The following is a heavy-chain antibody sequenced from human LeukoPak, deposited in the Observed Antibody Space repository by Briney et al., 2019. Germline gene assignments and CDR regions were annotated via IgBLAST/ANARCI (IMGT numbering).Heavy chain of an antibody. Sequence: PGGSLRLSCAASGFTFSDYYMSWIRQAPGKGLEWVSYISSSGSTIYYADSVKGRFTISRDNAKNSLYLQMNSLRAEDTAVYYCARDGSSYYYYYMDVWGKGTTVTVSS. D-gene: IGHD6-19*01. CDR3: ARDGSSYYYYYMDV. V-gene: IGHV3-11*01. CDR1: GFTFSDYY. J-gene: IGHJ6*03. CDR2: ISSSGSTI.